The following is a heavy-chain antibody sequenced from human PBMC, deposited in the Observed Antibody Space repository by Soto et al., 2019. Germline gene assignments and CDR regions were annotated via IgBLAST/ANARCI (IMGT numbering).Heavy chain of an antibody. CDR1: GYIFRNYD. V-gene: IGHV1-8*01. J-gene: IGHJ6*02. Sequence: ASVKVSCKASGYIFRNYDINWVRQAPGQALEWLGWMNPNSDKTNYAQKLQGRVTMTTDTSTSTAYMELRSLRSDDTAVYYCARDRRVIVVVPAAPFHSYYGMDVCGQGTTGTVS. CDR2: MNPNSDKT. CDR3: ARDRRVIVVVPAAPFHSYYGMDV. D-gene: IGHD2-2*01.